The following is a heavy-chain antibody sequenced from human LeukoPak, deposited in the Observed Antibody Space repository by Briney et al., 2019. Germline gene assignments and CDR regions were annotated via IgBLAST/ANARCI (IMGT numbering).Heavy chain of an antibody. CDR3: ARLSAGFNSSYWFDP. CDR1: GGSISSYY. J-gene: IGHJ5*02. CDR2: IYSSGRT. V-gene: IGHV4-4*09. D-gene: IGHD2/OR15-2a*01. Sequence: KPSETLSLTCTVSGGSISSYYWTWIRQPPGKGLEWIGYIYSSGRTNYNPSLKSQVTISVDTSKNQFSLKVISVTAADTAVYYCARLSAGFNSSYWFDPWGQGTLVTVSS.